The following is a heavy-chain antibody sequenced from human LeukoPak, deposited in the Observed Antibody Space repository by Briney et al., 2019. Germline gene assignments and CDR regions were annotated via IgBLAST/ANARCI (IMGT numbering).Heavy chain of an antibody. J-gene: IGHJ4*02. CDR2: FSNDGTTT. V-gene: IGHV3-74*01. D-gene: IGHD3-22*01. CDR3: ARERYYYDSSGPCY. CDR1: GFTFSNYW. Sequence: GGSLRLSCAASGFTFSNYWMHWVRQAPGKGLVWVSRFSNDGTTTTYADSVKGRFTISRDNSKNTLYLQMNSLRAEDTAVYYCARERYYYDSSGPCYWGQGTLVTVSS.